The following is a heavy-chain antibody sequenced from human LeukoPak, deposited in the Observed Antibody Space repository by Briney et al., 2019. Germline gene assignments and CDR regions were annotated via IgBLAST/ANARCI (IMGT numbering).Heavy chain of an antibody. V-gene: IGHV4-39*01. J-gene: IGHJ4*02. CDR1: GVSISSSSYY. CDR2: IYYTGTT. D-gene: IGHD5-12*01. CDR3: ARVVRGYSGYSGRLIDY. Sequence: SETLSLTCTGSGVSISSSSYYWAWIRQPPGKGLEWIGSIYYTGTTYYNASLKSRVTISVDTSMNQLSLRLISGTAAATAVYYCARVVRGYSGYSGRLIDYWGQGTPVTVSS.